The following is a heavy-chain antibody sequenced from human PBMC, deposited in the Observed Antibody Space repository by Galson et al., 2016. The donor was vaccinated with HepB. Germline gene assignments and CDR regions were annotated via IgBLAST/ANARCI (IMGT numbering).Heavy chain of an antibody. CDR2: ARHRGTT. D-gene: IGHD3-16*01. CDR3: ARRVRAPFPWGSYSPSWFDS. Sequence: SETLSLTCTVSGGSFSDYYWSWIRQSPREGLEWIGEARHRGTTNYNASLKGRVTISVDASKNSFSLRMTSVTAADTAVYYCARRVRAPFPWGSYSPSWFDSWGQGTLVTVSS. V-gene: IGHV4-34*01. J-gene: IGHJ5*01. CDR1: GGSFSDYY.